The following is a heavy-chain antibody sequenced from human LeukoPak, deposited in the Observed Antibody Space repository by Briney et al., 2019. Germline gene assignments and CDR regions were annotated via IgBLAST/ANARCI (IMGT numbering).Heavy chain of an antibody. Sequence: GGSLRLSCAASGFTFSSYAMSWVRQAAGKGLEWVSGHSSSGSSIYYADSVKGRFTISRDNSKSTLYLQMSSLRAEDTAIYYCAKRETSGSKYFDYWGQGTLVTVSS. CDR1: GFTFSSYA. D-gene: IGHD6-19*01. V-gene: IGHV3-23*01. CDR2: HSSSGSSI. CDR3: AKRETSGSKYFDY. J-gene: IGHJ4*02.